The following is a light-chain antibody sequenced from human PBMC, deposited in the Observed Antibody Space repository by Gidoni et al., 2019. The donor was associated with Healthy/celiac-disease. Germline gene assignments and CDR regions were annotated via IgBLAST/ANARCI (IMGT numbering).Light chain of an antibody. V-gene: IGKV3-15*01. CDR3: QQYNNWSWT. J-gene: IGKJ1*01. Sequence: EIVMTQSPATLSVSPGERATLSCRASQSVSSNLAWYPQKPGQAPRPLIYGASTRATGIPARFSGSGSGTEFTLTISSLQSEDFAVYYCQQYNNWSWTFGQGTKVEIK. CDR2: GAS. CDR1: QSVSSN.